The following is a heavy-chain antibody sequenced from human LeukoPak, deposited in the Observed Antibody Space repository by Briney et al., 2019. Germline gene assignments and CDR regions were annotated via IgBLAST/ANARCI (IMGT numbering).Heavy chain of an antibody. V-gene: IGHV4-61*05. J-gene: IGHJ4*02. Sequence: SETLSLTCTVSGGSISSSSYYWSWTRQPPGKGLEWIGYIYYSGSTNYNPSLKSRVTISVDTSKNQFSLKLSSVTAADTAVYYCARLWYYDSSFFDYWGQGTLVTVSS. CDR3: ARLWYYDSSFFDY. CDR2: IYYSGST. CDR1: GGSISSSSYY. D-gene: IGHD3-22*01.